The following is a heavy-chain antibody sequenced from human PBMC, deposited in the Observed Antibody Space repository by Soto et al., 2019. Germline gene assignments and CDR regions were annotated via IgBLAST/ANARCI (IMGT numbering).Heavy chain of an antibody. V-gene: IGHV1-3*01. CDR3: ARVSAGTLIFDD. CDR1: GYTFTSYA. D-gene: IGHD6-13*01. J-gene: IGHJ4*02. CDR2: INAGNGNT. Sequence: ASVKVSCKASGYTFTSYAMHWVRQAPGQRLEWMGWINAGNGNTKYSQKFQGRVTITRDTSASTACMELSSLRSEDTAVYYCARVSAGTLIFDDWGQRTLVTVSS.